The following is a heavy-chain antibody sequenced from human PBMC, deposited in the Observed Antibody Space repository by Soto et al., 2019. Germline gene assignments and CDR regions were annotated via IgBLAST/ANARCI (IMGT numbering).Heavy chain of an antibody. D-gene: IGHD4-17*01. CDR2: IYHSGST. Sequence: PSETLSLTCAVSGGSISSGGYSWSWIRQPPGKGLEWIGYIYHSGSTYYNPSLKSRVTISVDRSKNQFSLKLSSVTAADTAVYYCARADYGGKFDYWGPGTLVTVSS. J-gene: IGHJ4*02. V-gene: IGHV4-30-2*01. CDR1: GGSISSGGYS. CDR3: ARADYGGKFDY.